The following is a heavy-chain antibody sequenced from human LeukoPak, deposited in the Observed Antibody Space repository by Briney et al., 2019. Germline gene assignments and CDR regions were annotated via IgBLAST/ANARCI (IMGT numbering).Heavy chain of an antibody. CDR1: GFTLNSNN. Sequence: GGSLRLSCVASGFTLNSNNMNWVRQAPGKGLEWVAYISISSASIYYADSVKGRFTISRDNAKNSLFLQMNSLSAEDTAVYCCARAHNRDWFDAWGQGALVTVSS. CDR3: ARAHNRDWFDA. V-gene: IGHV3-48*03. D-gene: IGHD2/OR15-2a*01. CDR2: ISISSASI. J-gene: IGHJ5*02.